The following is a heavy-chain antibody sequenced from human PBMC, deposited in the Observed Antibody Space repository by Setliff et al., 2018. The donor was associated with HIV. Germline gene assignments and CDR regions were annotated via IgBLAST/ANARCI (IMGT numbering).Heavy chain of an antibody. Sequence: PSETLSLTCVVSDDSFSNYDWTWIRQSPGKALEWIGYISSSGTTNYNPSLRSRVTISMETSNTRFSLRLSSVTAADTAVYYCARFYDYYGHRLDYWGQGTQVTVSS. CDR2: ISSSGTT. V-gene: IGHV4-4*09. J-gene: IGHJ4*02. CDR1: DDSFSNYD. CDR3: ARFYDYYGHRLDY. D-gene: IGHD3-16*01.